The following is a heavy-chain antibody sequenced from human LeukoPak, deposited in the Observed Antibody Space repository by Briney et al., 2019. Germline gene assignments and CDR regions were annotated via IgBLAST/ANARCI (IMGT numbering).Heavy chain of an antibody. CDR2: ISGSGGRT. CDR3: AKDANPEYSSSWYLGDYFDS. CDR1: GFTFSSYA. J-gene: IGHJ4*02. V-gene: IGHV3-23*01. Sequence: GGSLTLSCAAAGFTFSSYAMSWVRPAPGRGLEWVSAISGSGGRTSYADSVKGRFTIVRDNSKNTLYLQMNSLRAEDTAVYYCAKDANPEYSSSWYLGDYFDSWGQGTLVTVSS. D-gene: IGHD6-13*01.